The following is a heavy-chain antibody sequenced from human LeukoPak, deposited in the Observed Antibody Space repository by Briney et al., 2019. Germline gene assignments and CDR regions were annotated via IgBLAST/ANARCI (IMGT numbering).Heavy chain of an antibody. Sequence: GGSLRLSCAASGFTFSSYAMSWVRQAPGKGLEWVSAFSGSGGSTYYADSVKGRFTISRDNSKNTLYLQMNSLRAEDTAVYYCAKGGRTQLQGARVDYWGQGTLVTVSS. CDR3: AKGGRTQLQGARVDY. D-gene: IGHD2-2*01. CDR2: FSGSGGST. J-gene: IGHJ4*02. CDR1: GFTFSSYA. V-gene: IGHV3-23*01.